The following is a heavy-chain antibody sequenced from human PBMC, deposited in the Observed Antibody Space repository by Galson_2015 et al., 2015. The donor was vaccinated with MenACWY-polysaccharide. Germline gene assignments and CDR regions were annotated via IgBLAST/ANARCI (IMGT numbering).Heavy chain of an antibody. J-gene: IGHJ4*02. CDR2: ISDRVDST. V-gene: IGHV3-23*01. CDR1: GVTLSNYG. CDR3: ARGSNIWKYLDY. D-gene: IGHD2/OR15-2a*01. Sequence: SLRLSCAGSGVTLSNYGMSWVRQAPGKGLEWVSVISDRVDSTHYADSAKGRFTVSRDNSRNTLYLQMNSLRGDDTAVYFCARGSNIWKYLDYWGQGALVTVPS.